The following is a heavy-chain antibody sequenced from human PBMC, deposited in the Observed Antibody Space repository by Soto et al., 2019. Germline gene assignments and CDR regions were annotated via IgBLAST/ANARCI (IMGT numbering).Heavy chain of an antibody. CDR2: IYYSGST. CDR3: ARLYSSSAPPFDY. V-gene: IGHV4-39*01. Sequence: SSETQSLTCPVSGCSISSSSYYWGWIRQPPGKGLEWIGSIYYSGSTYYNPSLKSRVTISVDTSKNQFSLKLSSVTAADTAVYYCARLYSSSAPPFDYWGQGTLVTVSS. D-gene: IGHD6-6*01. J-gene: IGHJ4*02. CDR1: GCSISSSSYY.